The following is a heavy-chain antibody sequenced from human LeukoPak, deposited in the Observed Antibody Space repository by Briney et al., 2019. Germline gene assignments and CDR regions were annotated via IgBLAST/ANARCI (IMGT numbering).Heavy chain of an antibody. Sequence: ASVKVSCKASGYTFATSSITWVRQAPGQRLEWMGWISPNNGNTYYAQKFQGRVTMTADTSTTTAYMELRGLRSDDTAVYYCTRVRDSTNWWGALDIWGQGTVLAVSS. D-gene: IGHD6-13*01. J-gene: IGHJ3*02. CDR2: ISPNNGNT. V-gene: IGHV1-18*01. CDR3: TRVRDSTNWWGALDI. CDR1: GYTFATSS.